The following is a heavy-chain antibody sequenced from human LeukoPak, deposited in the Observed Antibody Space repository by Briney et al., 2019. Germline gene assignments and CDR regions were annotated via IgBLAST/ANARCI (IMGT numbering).Heavy chain of an antibody. Sequence: SQTLSLTCTVSGGSISSGSYYWSWIRQPAGKGLEWIGRIYTSGSTNYNPSLKSRVTISVDTSKNQFSLKLSSVTAADTAVYYCLGYCISTSCQNDYWGQGTLVTVSS. CDR2: IYTSGST. CDR3: LGYCISTSCQNDY. D-gene: IGHD2-2*01. V-gene: IGHV4-61*02. J-gene: IGHJ4*02. CDR1: GGSISSGSYY.